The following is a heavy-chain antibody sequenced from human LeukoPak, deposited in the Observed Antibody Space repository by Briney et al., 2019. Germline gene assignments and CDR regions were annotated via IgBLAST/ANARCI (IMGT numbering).Heavy chain of an antibody. D-gene: IGHD1-1*01. CDR2: ISGGGGST. J-gene: IGHJ4*02. CDR3: AKDGTTAVTFDY. Sequence: GGSLRLSCAVSGFKFSSYAMSWVRQAPGKGLEWVSVISGGGGSTYYRDSVKGRCTISRDNSKNTLYLQMNSLTAGDTAVYYCAKDGTTAVTFDYWGQGTLVTVSS. CDR1: GFKFSSYA. V-gene: IGHV3-23*01.